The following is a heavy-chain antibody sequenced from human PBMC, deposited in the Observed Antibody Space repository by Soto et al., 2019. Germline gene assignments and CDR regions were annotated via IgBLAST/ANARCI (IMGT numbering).Heavy chain of an antibody. CDR2: IIPIFGTA. CDR1: GGTFSSYA. CDR3: ASYSSGWYGGYYFDY. Sequence: SVKVSCKASGGTFSSYAISWVRQAPGQGLEWMGGIIPIFGTANYAQKFQGRVTITADESTSTAYMELSSLRSEDTAVYYCASYSSGWYGGYYFDYWGQGTLVTVSS. D-gene: IGHD6-19*01. J-gene: IGHJ4*02. V-gene: IGHV1-69*13.